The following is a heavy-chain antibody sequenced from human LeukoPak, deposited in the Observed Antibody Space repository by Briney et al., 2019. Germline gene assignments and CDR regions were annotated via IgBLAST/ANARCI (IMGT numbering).Heavy chain of an antibody. CDR2: IYYSGST. V-gene: IGHV4-31*03. CDR1: GGSISSGGLY. CDR3: ARVPEPGWFDP. J-gene: IGHJ5*02. D-gene: IGHD1-14*01. Sequence: PSETLSLTCTVSGGSISSGGLYWSWLRQLPGKGLDWIGFIYYSGSTYYNPSLKSRVTISIDTSKNQFSLNLYSVTVADTAVYYCARVPEPGWFDPWGQGTLVTVSS.